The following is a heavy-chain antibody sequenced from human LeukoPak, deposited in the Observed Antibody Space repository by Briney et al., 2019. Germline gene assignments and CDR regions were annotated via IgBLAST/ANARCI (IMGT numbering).Heavy chain of an antibody. D-gene: IGHD6-6*01. Sequence: EASVKVSCKASGYTFTSYGISWVRQATGQGLEWMGWMNPNSGNTGYAHKFQGRVTITRNTSISTAYMELSSLRSEDTAVYYCARGAGAARLSLFDYYYYYMDVWGKGTTVTVSS. J-gene: IGHJ6*03. CDR3: ARGAGAARLSLFDYYYYYMDV. V-gene: IGHV1-8*03. CDR1: GYTFTSYG. CDR2: MNPNSGNT.